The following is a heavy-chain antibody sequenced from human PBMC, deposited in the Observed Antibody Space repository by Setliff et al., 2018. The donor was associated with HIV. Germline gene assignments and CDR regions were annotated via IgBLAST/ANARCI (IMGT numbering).Heavy chain of an antibody. CDR2: VYYVGDT. D-gene: IGHD1-26*01. J-gene: IGHJ6*03. CDR1: GGSINNYH. CDR3: ARVSSGTYYSEFYYYMDV. Sequence: SETLSLTCTVSGGSINNYHWGWVRQSPGKGLEWIAYVYYVGDTNYNPSLKSRVTVSVDTSKNQFSLKLTSVAAADTAVYYCARVSSGTYYSEFYYYMDVWGKGTTVTVSS. V-gene: IGHV4-59*01.